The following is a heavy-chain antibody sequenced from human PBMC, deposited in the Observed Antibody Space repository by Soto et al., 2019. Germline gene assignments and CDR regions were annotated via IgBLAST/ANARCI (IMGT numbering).Heavy chain of an antibody. CDR1: GGSFSDYY. CDR3: ARDPSQNDYSYYGMDV. CDR2: INHSGST. J-gene: IGHJ6*02. Sequence: WETLSLTCGVYGGSFSDYYWSWIRQPPGKGLEWIGGINHSGSTNYNPYRKSRGTIIVDTYKHRFSLRLRSVTAADTAVYFCARDPSQNDYSYYGMDVWGQGTKVTVSS. V-gene: IGHV4-34*01.